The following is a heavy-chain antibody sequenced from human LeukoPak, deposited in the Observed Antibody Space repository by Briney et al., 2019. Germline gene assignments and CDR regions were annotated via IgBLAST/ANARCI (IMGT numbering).Heavy chain of an antibody. CDR1: GGSFSDYY. D-gene: IGHD5-12*01. CDR2: INQSGTT. V-gene: IGHV4-34*01. CDR3: ARRKRYSGYVGTRPSSNWFDP. Sequence: PSETLSLTCAVYGGSFSDYYWSWIRQTPEKGLEWIGEINQSGTTNYNPSLKSRVTISVDTSKNQFSLKLSSVTAADTAVYYCARRKRYSGYVGTRPSSNWFDPWGQGTLVTVSS. J-gene: IGHJ5*02.